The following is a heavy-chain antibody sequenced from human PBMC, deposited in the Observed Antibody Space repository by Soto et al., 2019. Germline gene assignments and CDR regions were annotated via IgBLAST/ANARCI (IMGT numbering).Heavy chain of an antibody. V-gene: IGHV3-7*05. CDR2: IKQDGREK. J-gene: IGHJ3*02. D-gene: IGHD3-9*01. Sequence: GGSLRLSCAASGFSFDRYWMNWVRQAPGKGLEWVANIKQDGREKNYVDSVEGRFTISRDNAKSSLYLQMNSLRAEDTAVYYCAREPRFWTGTTDAFDIWGQGTMVTVSS. CDR3: AREPRFWTGTTDAFDI. CDR1: GFSFDRYW.